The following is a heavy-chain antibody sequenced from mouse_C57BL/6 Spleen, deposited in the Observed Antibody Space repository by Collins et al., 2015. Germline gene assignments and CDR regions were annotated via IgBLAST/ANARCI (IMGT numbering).Heavy chain of an antibody. Sequence: EVQLQQSGTVLARPGASVKMSCKTSGYTFTSYWRHWVKQRPGQGLEWIGAIYPGNSDTSYNQKFKGKAKLTAVTSASTAYMELSSLTNEDSAVYYCTRSEKFYDGYYEGYAMDYWGQGTSVTVSS. CDR2: IYPGNSDT. D-gene: IGHD2-3*01. V-gene: IGHV1-5*01. CDR3: TRSEKFYDGYYEGYAMDY. CDR1: GYTFTSYW. J-gene: IGHJ4*01.